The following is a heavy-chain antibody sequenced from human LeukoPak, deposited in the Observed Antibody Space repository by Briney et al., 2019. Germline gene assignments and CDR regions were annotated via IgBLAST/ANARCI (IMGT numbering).Heavy chain of an antibody. CDR2: IYHSGST. CDR3: VRVGIAARPADY. CDR1: GYSISSGYY. J-gene: IGHJ4*02. Sequence: SETLSLTCTVSGYSISSGYYWGWIRQPPGKGLEWIGSIYHSGSTYYNPSLKSRVTISVDTSKNQFSLKLSSVTAADTAVYYCVRVGIAARPADYWGQGTLVTVSS. D-gene: IGHD6-6*01. V-gene: IGHV4-38-2*02.